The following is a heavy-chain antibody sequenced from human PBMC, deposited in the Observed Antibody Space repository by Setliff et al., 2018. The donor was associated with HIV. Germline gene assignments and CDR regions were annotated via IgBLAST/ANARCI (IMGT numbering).Heavy chain of an antibody. Sequence: TLSLTCAVYGGSLSGYHWSWIRQSPEKGLEWIGEINHSGSTNYNPSLKSRVTMSVDTSKNQFSLRLSPVTAADTAVYYCARGGGYDRSGYYPFDYWGQGTPVTVSS. J-gene: IGHJ4*02. CDR3: ARGGGYDRSGYYPFDY. V-gene: IGHV4-34*01. CDR1: GGSLSGYH. D-gene: IGHD3-22*01. CDR2: INHSGST.